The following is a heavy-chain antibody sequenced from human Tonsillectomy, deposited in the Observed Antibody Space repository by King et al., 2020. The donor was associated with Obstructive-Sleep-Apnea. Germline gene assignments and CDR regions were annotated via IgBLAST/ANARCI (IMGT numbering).Heavy chain of an antibody. CDR3: AKDFGYCSSTSCHDYYYGMDV. CDR1: GCTFSSYG. D-gene: IGHD2-2*01. V-gene: IGHV3-33*06. CDR2: IWYDGSNK. J-gene: IGHJ6*02. Sequence: VQLVESGGGVGQPGRSLRLSCAASGCTFSSYGRLWVRQAPGKGLGWVAVIWYDGSNKYYADSVTGRFTIARNNSKNTLYLKMNSLRAEDTAGYYCAKDFGYCSSTSCHDYYYGMDVWGQGTTVTVSS.